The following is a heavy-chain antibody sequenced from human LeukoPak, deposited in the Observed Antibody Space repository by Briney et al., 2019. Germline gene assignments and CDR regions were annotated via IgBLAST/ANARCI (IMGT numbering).Heavy chain of an antibody. CDR1: GRSFSRYA. CDR2: IIPIVGIA. CDR3: ATDEAAAGLDY. V-gene: IGHV1-69*04. D-gene: IGHD6-13*01. Sequence: SVKACCKASGRSFSRYAIIWVRQSPGQRLEWMGRIIPIVGIANYAQKCQGRVTITANKSTSTAYMELSSLRTADTAVYYCATDEAAAGLDYWGQGTLVTVSS. J-gene: IGHJ4*02.